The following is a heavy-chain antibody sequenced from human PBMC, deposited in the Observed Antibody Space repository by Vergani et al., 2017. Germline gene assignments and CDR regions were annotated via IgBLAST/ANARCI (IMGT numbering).Heavy chain of an antibody. J-gene: IGHJ4*02. CDR3: ARDPLGLRYFDY. CDR2: ISSSGSTI. CDR1: GFTFSSYS. V-gene: IGHV3-48*01. Sequence: EVQLVESGGGLVQPGGSLRLSCAASGFTFSSYSMSWVRQAPGRGLEWVSYISSSGSTIYYADSLKGRFTISRDNAKNSLYLQMNSLRGEDTAVYYCARDPLGLRYFDYWGQGTLVTVSS. D-gene: IGHD5-12*01.